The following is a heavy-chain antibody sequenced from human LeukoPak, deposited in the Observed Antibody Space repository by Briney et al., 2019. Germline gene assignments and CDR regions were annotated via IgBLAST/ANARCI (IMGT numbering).Heavy chain of an antibody. D-gene: IGHD3-16*01. V-gene: IGHV3-23*01. CDR3: AKDKGNAYYLFDS. CDR2: ISASGT. J-gene: IGHJ4*02. Sequence: GGSLRLSCSASGFTFSNYAMSWVRLAPGKGLEWVSAISASGTYYADSVKGRFTISRDNSKNTLYVQMNSLTAEDTAVYYCAKDKGNAYYLFDSWGQGTLVTVSS. CDR1: GFTFSNYA.